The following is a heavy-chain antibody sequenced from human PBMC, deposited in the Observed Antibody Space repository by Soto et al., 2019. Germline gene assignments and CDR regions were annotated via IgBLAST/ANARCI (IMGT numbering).Heavy chain of an antibody. V-gene: IGHV1-46*01. CDR1: GYTFTSYY. CDR3: AREIQPNYYYYGMDV. CDR2: INPSGGST. Sequence: ASVKVSCKASGYTFTSYYMHWVRQAPGQGLEWMGIINPSGGSTSYAQKFQGRVTMTRDTSTSTVYMELSSLRSEDTAVCYCAREIQPNYYYYGMDVWGQGTTVTVSS. D-gene: IGHD5-18*01. J-gene: IGHJ6*02.